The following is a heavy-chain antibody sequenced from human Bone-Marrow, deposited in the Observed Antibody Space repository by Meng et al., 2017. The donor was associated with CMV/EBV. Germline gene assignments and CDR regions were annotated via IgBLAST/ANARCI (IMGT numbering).Heavy chain of an antibody. CDR1: GFTFSSYG. CDR3: ARAGYCSSTSCFRSFYYYGMDV. J-gene: IGHJ6*02. D-gene: IGHD2-2*01. CDR2: IWYDGSNK. Sequence: GGSLRLSCAASGFTFSSYGMHWVRQAPGKGLEWVAVIWYDGSNKYYADSVKGRFTISRDNSKNTLYLQMNSLRAEDTAVYYCARAGYCSSTSCFRSFYYYGMDVWGQGTTVTVPS. V-gene: IGHV3-33*01.